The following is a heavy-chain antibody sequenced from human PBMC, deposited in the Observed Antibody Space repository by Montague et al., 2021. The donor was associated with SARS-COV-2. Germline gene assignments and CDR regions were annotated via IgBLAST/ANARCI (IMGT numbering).Heavy chain of an antibody. CDR1: GGSISSSHW. CDR2: IYLSGST. V-gene: IGHV4-4*02. J-gene: IGHJ2*01. CDR3: VREFRTYGYGGQYWYFDL. D-gene: IGHD3-10*01. Sequence: SETLSLTCAVSGGSISSSHWWSWVRQPPGKGLEWIGEIYLSGSTNYNPSLKSRVTISIDKSKNQFSLKLSSVTAADTAVYYCVREFRTYGYGGQYWYFDLWGRGTLVTVSS.